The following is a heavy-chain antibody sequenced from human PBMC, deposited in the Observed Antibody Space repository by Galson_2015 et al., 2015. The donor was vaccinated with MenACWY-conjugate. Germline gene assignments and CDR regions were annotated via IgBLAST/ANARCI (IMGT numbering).Heavy chain of an antibody. Sequence: SLRLSCAASGFTFSSYWMHWLRQAPGKGLVWVSRINSDGVSTNYADSVRGRFTISRDNAKNTLYLQMDSLRAEDTAVYYCARALDYGKALNNHFDPWGQGTLVTVSS. J-gene: IGHJ5*02. CDR2: INSDGVST. V-gene: IGHV3-74*01. D-gene: IGHD4-17*01. CDR1: GFTFSSYW. CDR3: ARALDYGKALNNHFDP.